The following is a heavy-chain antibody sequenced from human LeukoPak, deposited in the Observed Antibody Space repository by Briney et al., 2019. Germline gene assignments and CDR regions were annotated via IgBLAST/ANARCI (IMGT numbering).Heavy chain of an antibody. J-gene: IGHJ4*02. CDR1: GGSISSSSYY. CDR2: IYYSGST. CDR3: ARDHRGSSWYSFDY. V-gene: IGHV4-39*07. Sequence: PSETLSLTCTVSGGSISSSSYYWGWIRQPPGKGLEWIGSIYYSGSTYYNPSLKSRVTISVDTSKNQFSLKLSSVTAADTAVYYCARDHRGSSWYSFDYWGQGTLVTVSS. D-gene: IGHD6-13*01.